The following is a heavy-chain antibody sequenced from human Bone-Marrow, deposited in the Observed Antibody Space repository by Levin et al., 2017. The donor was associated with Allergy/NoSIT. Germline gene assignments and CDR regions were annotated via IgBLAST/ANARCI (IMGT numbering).Heavy chain of an antibody. V-gene: IGHV3-23*01. J-gene: IGHJ4*02. Sequence: PGGSLRLSCAASEFTFSSYAMTWVRQAPGKGLEWVSIITDRGGSTYYADSVKGRFTISRDNSKNTLYLQMNSLRVDDTAVYYCAKNGGSCSGGDYFDYWGQGTLVTVSS. CDR3: AKNGGSCSGGDYFDY. CDR2: ITDRGGST. CDR1: EFTFSSYA. D-gene: IGHD2-15*01.